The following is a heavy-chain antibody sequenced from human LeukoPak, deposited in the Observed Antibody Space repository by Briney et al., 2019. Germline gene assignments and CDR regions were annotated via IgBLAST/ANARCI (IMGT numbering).Heavy chain of an antibody. CDR3: VKRLTLGDLSIKGAFAL. D-gene: IGHD3-16*02. CDR2: IYNDGGT. CDR1: GFTVSSNY. J-gene: IGHJ3*01. V-gene: IGHV3-53*01. Sequence: GGSLRLSCAASGFTVSSNYMSWVRQGPGKGLEWVALIYNDGGTHYTDSVKGRFTISRDTSRNTLFLQMNSLRVEDSAMYYCVKRLTLGDLSIKGAFALWGQGTMVAVAS.